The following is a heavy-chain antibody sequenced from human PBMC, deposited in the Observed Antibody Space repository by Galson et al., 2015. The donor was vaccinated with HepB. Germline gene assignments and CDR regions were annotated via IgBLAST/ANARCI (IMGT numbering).Heavy chain of an antibody. CDR3: ARGSAGTRSKYNWFDP. Sequence: SLRLSCAASGFTFSDYYMSWIRQAPGKGLEWVSYISSTSTYPNYADSVKGRFTISRDNAKNSLYLQMNSLRAEDTAVYYCARGSAGTRSKYNWFDPWGQGTLVTVSS. D-gene: IGHD6-13*01. J-gene: IGHJ5*02. CDR2: ISSTSTYP. CDR1: GFTFSDYY. V-gene: IGHV3-11*06.